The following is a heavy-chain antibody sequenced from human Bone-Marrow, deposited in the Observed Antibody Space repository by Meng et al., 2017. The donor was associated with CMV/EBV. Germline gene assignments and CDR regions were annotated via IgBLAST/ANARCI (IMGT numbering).Heavy chain of an antibody. V-gene: IGHV4-39*01. CDR3: ARRPAQYSSSWWYYYYGMDV. D-gene: IGHD6-13*01. Sequence: SSCYWGWIRQPPGKGLEWMGSIYYSGSNYYNPSLKSRVTISVDTSKNQFSLKLSSVTAADTAVYYCARRPAQYSSSWWYYYYGMDVWGQGTTVTVSS. CDR1: SSCY. CDR2: IYYSGSN. J-gene: IGHJ6*02.